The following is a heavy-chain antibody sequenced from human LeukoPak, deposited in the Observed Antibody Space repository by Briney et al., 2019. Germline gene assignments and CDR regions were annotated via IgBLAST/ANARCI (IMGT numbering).Heavy chain of an antibody. D-gene: IGHD4-17*01. CDR1: GFTFSSYW. J-gene: IGHJ4*02. CDR3: AAFGDSADY. Sequence: PGGSLRLSCAASGFTFSSYWMHWVRQAPGKGLVWVSRITSDGSNTRYADSVKGRFTISRDNAKNTLYLQMNSLRAEDTAVYYCAAFGDSADYWGQGTLVTVSA. CDR2: ITSDGSNT. V-gene: IGHV3-74*01.